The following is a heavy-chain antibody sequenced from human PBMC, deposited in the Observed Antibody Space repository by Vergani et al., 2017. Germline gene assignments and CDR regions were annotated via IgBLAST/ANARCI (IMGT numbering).Heavy chain of an antibody. CDR3: ESDTHSGQRADR. CDR2: IHYSENT. Sequence: QVQLQESGPGLVKSSETLSLTCSVSFDSIRNLYCNWILQPPGKGLEWIGSIHYSENTNYNPSLKTRVNISVDTSKNQFSLTLTSVTAADTAVYYCESDTHSGQRADRWGQGILVTVTS. J-gene: IGHJ5*02. D-gene: IGHD6-19*01. V-gene: IGHV4-59*11. CDR1: FDSIRNLY.